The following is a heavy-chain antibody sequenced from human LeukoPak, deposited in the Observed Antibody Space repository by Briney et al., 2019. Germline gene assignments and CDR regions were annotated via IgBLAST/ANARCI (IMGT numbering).Heavy chain of an antibody. Sequence: GASVKVSCKASGYTFTGYYMHWVRQAPGQGLEWMGWINPNSGGTNYAQKFQGRVTMTRDTSISTAYMELSRLRSDDTAVYYCARELDIVVVVAAVGNWFDPWGQGTLVTASS. CDR1: GYTFTGYY. V-gene: IGHV1-2*02. CDR3: ARELDIVVVVAAVGNWFDP. D-gene: IGHD2-15*01. CDR2: INPNSGGT. J-gene: IGHJ5*02.